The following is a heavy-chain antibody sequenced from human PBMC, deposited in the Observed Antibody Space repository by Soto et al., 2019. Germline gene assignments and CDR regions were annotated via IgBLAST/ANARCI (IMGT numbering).Heavy chain of an antibody. V-gene: IGHV4-59*01. Sequence: SETLSLTCTVSGGSIRGYYWSWIRQPPGKGLEWIGYIYYSGSTNYNPSLKSRVTMSVDTSKNQFSLNLNSVTAADTAVYFCAREGGVATPIGMDVWGQGTTVTV. D-gene: IGHD5-12*01. CDR2: IYYSGST. CDR1: GGSIRGYY. J-gene: IGHJ6*02. CDR3: AREGGVATPIGMDV.